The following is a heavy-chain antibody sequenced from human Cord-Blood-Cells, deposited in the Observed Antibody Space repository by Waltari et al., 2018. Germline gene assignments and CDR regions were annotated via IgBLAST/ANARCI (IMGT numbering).Heavy chain of an antibody. CDR1: GGSIRSGDYY. CDR2: IYYSGST. J-gene: IGHJ6*02. CDR3: ARDKGYCSGGSCGMDV. D-gene: IGHD2-15*01. Sequence: QVQLQESGPGLVKPSQTLSLTCTVSGGSIRSGDYYWSWFRQPPGKGLEWIGYIYYSGSTYYNPSLKSRVTISVDTSKNQFSLKLSSVTAADTAVYYCARDKGYCSGGSCGMDVWGQGTTVTVSS. V-gene: IGHV4-30-4*01.